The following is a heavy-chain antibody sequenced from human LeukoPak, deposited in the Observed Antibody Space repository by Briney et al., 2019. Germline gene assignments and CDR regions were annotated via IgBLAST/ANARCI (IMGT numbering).Heavy chain of an antibody. D-gene: IGHD2-21*02. CDR3: ANLKAEVGDCFYC. CDR1: GFTFSSYA. V-gene: IGHV3-23*01. J-gene: IGHJ4*02. Sequence: PGGSLRLSCAASGFTFSSYAMSWVRQAPGKGLEWVSGISGSGGSTYYADSVKGRFTISRDNSKNTLYLQMNSLRAEDTAVYYCANLKAEVGDCFYCWGQGTLVTVSS. CDR2: ISGSGGST.